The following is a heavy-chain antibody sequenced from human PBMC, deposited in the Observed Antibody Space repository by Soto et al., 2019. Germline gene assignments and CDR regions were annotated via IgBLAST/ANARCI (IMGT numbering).Heavy chain of an antibody. CDR3: ATFAAHDGYNPGLIDAFDI. J-gene: IGHJ3*02. CDR2: FDPEDGET. V-gene: IGHV1-24*01. Sequence: ASVKVSCKVSGYTLTELSMHWVRQAPGKGLEWRGGFDPEDGETIYAQKFQGRVTMTEDTSTDTAYMELSSVTAADTAVYYCATFAAHDGYNPGLIDAFDIWGQGTMVPVSS. CDR1: GYTLTELS. D-gene: IGHD5-12*01.